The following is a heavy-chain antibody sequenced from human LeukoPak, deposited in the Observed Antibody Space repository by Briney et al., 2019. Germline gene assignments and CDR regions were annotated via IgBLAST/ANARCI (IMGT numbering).Heavy chain of an antibody. CDR2: NHYSGST. J-gene: IGHJ4*02. D-gene: IGHD6-19*01. CDR3: ARFSRYSSGWLTPIYIDY. V-gene: IGHV4-39*01. Sequence: KASETLSLTCTVSGGSISSSSYYWGWIRQPPGKGLDWIGSNHYSGSTYYNPSLKSRVTISVDTSKNQFSLKLSSVTAADTAVYYCARFSRYSSGWLTPIYIDYWGQGTLVTVSS. CDR1: GGSISSSSYY.